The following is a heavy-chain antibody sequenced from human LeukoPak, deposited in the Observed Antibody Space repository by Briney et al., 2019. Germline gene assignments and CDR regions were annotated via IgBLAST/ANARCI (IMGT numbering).Heavy chain of an antibody. J-gene: IGHJ4*02. V-gene: IGHV4-59*01. D-gene: IGHD2-21*02. CDR2: IYYSGST. CDR1: GGSITASY. Sequence: SETLSLTCTVSGGSITASYWSWIRQPPGKGLEWIANIYYSGSTNYNPSLKSRVTMSVDTSKNQFSLKLSSVTAADTAVYYCARARAETDARDYWGQSTLVTVSS. CDR3: ARARAETDARDY.